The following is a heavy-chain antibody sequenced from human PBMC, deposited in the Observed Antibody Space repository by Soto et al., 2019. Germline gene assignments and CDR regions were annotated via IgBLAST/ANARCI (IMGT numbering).Heavy chain of an antibody. J-gene: IGHJ4*02. Sequence: QVQLVQSGAEVKKPGASVKVSCKASGYTFTSYGISWVRQAPGQGLEWMGWIRPYNGNTNYAQKPQGXXTXPTDTSTSTAYMELRSLRSDDTAVYYCARDLPPQDYWGQGTLVTVSS. CDR1: GYTFTSYG. CDR2: IRPYNGNT. CDR3: ARDLPPQDY. V-gene: IGHV1-18*01.